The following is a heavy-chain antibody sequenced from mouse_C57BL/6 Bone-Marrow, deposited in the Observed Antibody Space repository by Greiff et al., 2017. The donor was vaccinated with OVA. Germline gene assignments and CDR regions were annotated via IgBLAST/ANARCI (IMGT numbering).Heavy chain of an antibody. J-gene: IGHJ4*01. Sequence: EVKVVESGPGLAKPSQTLSLTCSVTGYSITSDYWNWIRKFPGNKLEYMGYISYSGSTYYNPSLKSRISITRDTSKNQYYLQLNSVTTEDTATYYCARYGLLMGYAMDYWGQGTSVTVSS. CDR2: ISYSGST. D-gene: IGHD2-3*01. V-gene: IGHV3-8*01. CDR3: ARYGLLMGYAMDY. CDR1: GYSITSDY.